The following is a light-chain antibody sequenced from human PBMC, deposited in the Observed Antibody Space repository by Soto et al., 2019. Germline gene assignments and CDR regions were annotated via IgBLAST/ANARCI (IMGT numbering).Light chain of an antibody. CDR1: SSDVGGYNY. V-gene: IGLV2-14*01. Sequence: QSVLTQPASVSGSPGQSITISCTGTSSDVGGYNYVSWYQQHPGKAPKLMIYDVSNRPSGVSNRFSGSKSGNTASLTISGLQAEDEADYYCSSYTSSSTPWVFGGGTMLTVL. CDR3: SSYTSSSTPWV. J-gene: IGLJ3*02. CDR2: DVS.